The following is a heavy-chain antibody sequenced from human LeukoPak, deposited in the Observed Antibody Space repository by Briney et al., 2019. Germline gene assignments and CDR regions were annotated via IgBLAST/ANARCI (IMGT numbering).Heavy chain of an antibody. Sequence: GGSLRLSCAASGFTLSSYAMRWTRHAPGKSLEWVSAIGGGGTLYYADSVKGRFSISRDISKNTLLLQMNSLRAEDTAVYYCARRRYDWGGDFANWGQGTLVTVSS. CDR3: ARRRYDWGGDFAN. D-gene: IGHD3-16*01. CDR1: GFTLSSYA. V-gene: IGHV3-23*01. J-gene: IGHJ4*02. CDR2: IGGGGTL.